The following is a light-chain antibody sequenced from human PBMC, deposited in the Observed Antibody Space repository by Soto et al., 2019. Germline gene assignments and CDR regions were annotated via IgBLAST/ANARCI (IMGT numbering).Light chain of an antibody. Sequence: QSLLTPPPSASGSPVQSVAISCTGTSSDVGGYTYVSWYQQHPGKAPKLMIYEVNKRPSGVPDRFSGSKSGNTASLTVSGLQAEDEADYYCSSYAGSSNVFGTGTKVTVL. CDR3: SSYAGSSNV. J-gene: IGLJ1*01. CDR1: SSDVGGYTY. CDR2: EVN. V-gene: IGLV2-8*01.